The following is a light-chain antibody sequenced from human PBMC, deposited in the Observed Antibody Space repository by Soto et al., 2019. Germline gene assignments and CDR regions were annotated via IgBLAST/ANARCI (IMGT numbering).Light chain of an antibody. Sequence: IQMTQSPSSLSASLGDSVTITYRASQGIRDVVGWYQQKPGKAPKLLIYAASSVQSGVPSRFSGSGSGTDFTLTISSLQPEDFATYYCLQDYNYPLTFGGGTKVDIK. CDR2: AAS. J-gene: IGKJ4*01. CDR3: LQDYNYPLT. CDR1: QGIRDV. V-gene: IGKV1-6*01.